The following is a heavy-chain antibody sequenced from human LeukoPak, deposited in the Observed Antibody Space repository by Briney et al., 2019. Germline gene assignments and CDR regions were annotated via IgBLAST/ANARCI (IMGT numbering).Heavy chain of an antibody. CDR2: GSDVGGT. CDR3: AQNGQSGFSFDP. J-gene: IGHJ5*02. D-gene: IGHD2-8*01. V-gene: IGHV4-34*01. Sequence: SETLSLTCAVYGASLNGHYWSWIRQPPGKGLEWIGEGSDVGGTKYNPSFKSRVTISADTSKNQFSLKLSSVTAADTAVYYCAQNGQSGFSFDPWAQGTLVTVSS. CDR1: GASLNGHY.